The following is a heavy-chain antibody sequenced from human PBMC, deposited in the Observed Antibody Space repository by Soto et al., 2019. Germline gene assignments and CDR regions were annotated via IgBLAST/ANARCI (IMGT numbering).Heavy chain of an antibody. CDR2: IHYSGST. V-gene: IGHV4-59*08. Sequence: QVQLQESGPGLVKPSETLSLTCTVSGGSINNYYWSWIRQPPGKGLEWIGYIHYSGSTNYNPSIESRATISVHTSKNQFSLTLNSVTAADTAVYFCARLTSRPIPINFYWYIHVWGKGSTVIVSS. CDR1: GGSINNYY. J-gene: IGHJ6*03. CDR3: ARLTSRPIPINFYWYIHV.